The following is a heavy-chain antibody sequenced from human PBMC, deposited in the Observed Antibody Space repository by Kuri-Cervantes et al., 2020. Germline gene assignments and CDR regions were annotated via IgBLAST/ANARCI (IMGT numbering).Heavy chain of an antibody. J-gene: IGHJ6*02. Sequence: GESLKISCAASGFTFSSYAMHWVRQAPGKGLEWVAVISYDGSNEYYADSVKGRFTISRDNSKNTLYLQMNSLRAEDTAVYYCAKGTYYGGHGMDVWGQGTTVTVSS. CDR3: AKGTYYGGHGMDV. V-gene: IGHV3-30*04. CDR2: ISYDGSNE. CDR1: GFTFSSYA. D-gene: IGHD4-23*01.